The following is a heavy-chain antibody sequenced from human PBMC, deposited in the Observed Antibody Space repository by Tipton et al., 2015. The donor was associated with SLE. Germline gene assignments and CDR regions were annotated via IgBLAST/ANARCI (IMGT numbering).Heavy chain of an antibody. CDR3: ARVGGGLVGAIDY. Sequence: SLTCPVSGGSISSGSYYWSWIRQPPGKGLEWIGSIYYSGSTYYISSLKSRVTISVDKSNNLFSLKLSSVTAADTAVYYCARVGGGLVGAIDYWGQGTPVTVSS. D-gene: IGHD1-26*01. CDR1: GGSISSGSYY. J-gene: IGHJ4*02. V-gene: IGHV4-39*07. CDR2: IYYSGST.